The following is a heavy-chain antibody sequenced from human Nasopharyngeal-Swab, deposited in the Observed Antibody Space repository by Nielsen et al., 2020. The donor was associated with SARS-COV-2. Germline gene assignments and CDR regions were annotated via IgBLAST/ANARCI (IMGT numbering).Heavy chain of an antibody. Sequence: ASVKVSCKASGYTFTSYGISWVRQAPGQGLEWMGWISAYNGNTNYAQKLQGRVTMTTDTSTSTAYMELRSLRSDDTVVYYCARILRLELRTCGMDVWGQGTTVTVSS. V-gene: IGHV1-18*01. CDR2: ISAYNGNT. CDR3: ARILRLELRTCGMDV. CDR1: GYTFTSYG. J-gene: IGHJ6*02. D-gene: IGHD1-7*01.